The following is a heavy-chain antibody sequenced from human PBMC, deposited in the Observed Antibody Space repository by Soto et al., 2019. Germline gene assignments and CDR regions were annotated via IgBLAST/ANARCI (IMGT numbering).Heavy chain of an antibody. CDR2: IMPIFGSA. D-gene: IGHD3-22*01. J-gene: IGHJ4*02. CDR3: ARQFDSDTTGYYYAY. CDR1: GGTFSRNT. Sequence: ASVKVSCKASGGTFSRNTISWVRQAPGQGLEWMGGIMPIFGSANYAQKFQGRVTITADENTRTVYMELSRLRSEDTAVYYCARQFDSDTTGYYYAYWGQGTLVTVSS. V-gene: IGHV1-69*13.